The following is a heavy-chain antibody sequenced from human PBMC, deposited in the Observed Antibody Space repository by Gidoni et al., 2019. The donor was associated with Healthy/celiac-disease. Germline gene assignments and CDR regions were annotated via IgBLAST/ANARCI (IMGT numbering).Heavy chain of an antibody. J-gene: IGHJ6*02. CDR1: GFTFSSSS. D-gene: IGHD6-19*01. V-gene: IGHV3-21*01. CDR3: ARGRPLAAAGALEQWLVRTSRYGMDV. Sequence: EVQLVESGGGLVKPGGSLRLSSAASGFTFSSSSMNWVRQAPGKGLEWFSSISSSSSYIYDADSVKGRFTISRDNAKNSLYLQMNSLRAEDTAVYYCARGRPLAAAGALEQWLVRTSRYGMDVWGQGTTVTVSS. CDR2: ISSSSSYI.